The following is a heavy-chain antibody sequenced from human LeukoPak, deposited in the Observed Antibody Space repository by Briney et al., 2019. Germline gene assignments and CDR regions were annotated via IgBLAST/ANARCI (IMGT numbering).Heavy chain of an antibody. CDR1: SGSISSSSYY. J-gene: IGHJ4*02. CDR2: IYYSGST. CDR3: ARAGDSSGWYFDY. Sequence: PSETLSLTCTVSSGSISSSSYYWGWLRQPPGKGLEWIGSIYYSGSTYYNPSLKSRVTISVDTSKNQFSLKLSSVTAADTAVYYCARAGDSSGWYFDYWGQGTLVTVSS. D-gene: IGHD3-22*01. V-gene: IGHV4-39*07.